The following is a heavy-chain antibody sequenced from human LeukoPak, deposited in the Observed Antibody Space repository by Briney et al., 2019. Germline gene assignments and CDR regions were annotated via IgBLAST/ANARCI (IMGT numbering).Heavy chain of an antibody. D-gene: IGHD6-19*01. CDR2: ISGSGGST. V-gene: IGHV3-23*01. CDR3: AKDPSCCSGWLTSIDY. J-gene: IGHJ4*02. Sequence: GGSLRLSCAASGLTFSSYAMSWVRQAPGKGLEWVSAISGSGGSTYYADSVKGRFTISRDNSKNTLYLQMNSLRAEDTAVYYCAKDPSCCSGWLTSIDYRGQGTLVSVSS. CDR1: GLTFSSYA.